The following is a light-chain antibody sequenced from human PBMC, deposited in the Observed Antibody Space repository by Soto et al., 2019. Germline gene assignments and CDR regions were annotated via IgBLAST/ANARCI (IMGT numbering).Light chain of an antibody. CDR1: SSDIGTYNF. V-gene: IGLV2-14*01. CDR2: EVS. J-gene: IGLJ3*02. Sequence: QSALTQPASVSASPGQSITISCTGTSSDIGTYNFVSWYQQHPGKAPKLMIFEVSNRPSWVSNRFSGSKSGNTASLTVSALQAEDEADYYCSSYTSSNTWVFGGGTKVTVL. CDR3: SSYTSSNTWV.